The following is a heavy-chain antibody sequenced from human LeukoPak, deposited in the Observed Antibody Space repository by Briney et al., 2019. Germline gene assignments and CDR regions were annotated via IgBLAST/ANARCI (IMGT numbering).Heavy chain of an antibody. D-gene: IGHD3-22*01. CDR3: ARDVYSSGSYDY. Sequence: SGGSLRLSRAAFALSLSRYSMKWVRQAPGKGLEWVSSISSSRSYIYYADSVKGRFTISRDNAKNSLYLQMNSLRAQTTALYYFARDVYSSGSYDYWGQGTLVTVSS. CDR1: ALSLSRYS. J-gene: IGHJ4*02. V-gene: IGHV3-21*01. CDR2: ISSSRSYI.